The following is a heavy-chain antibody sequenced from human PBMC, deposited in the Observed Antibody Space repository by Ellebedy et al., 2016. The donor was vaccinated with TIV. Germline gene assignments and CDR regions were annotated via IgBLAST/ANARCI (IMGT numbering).Heavy chain of an antibody. Sequence: GESPKISCAASGFTLRNFAMTWVRQAPGKGLEWVSSISSSGVSSDYADSVRGRATISRDNSKSTLYLQMDSLRADDSAEYYCAKLDSSGYYYGRLDYWGQGTLVTVSS. V-gene: IGHV3-23*01. CDR3: AKLDSSGYYYGRLDY. CDR2: ISSSGVSS. D-gene: IGHD3-22*01. CDR1: GFTLRNFA. J-gene: IGHJ4*02.